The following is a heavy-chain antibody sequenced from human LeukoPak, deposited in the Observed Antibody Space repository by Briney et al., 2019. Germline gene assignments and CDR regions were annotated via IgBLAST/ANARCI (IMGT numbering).Heavy chain of an antibody. V-gene: IGHV5-51*01. CDR3: ARQARYCSAGSCYSSDY. CDR1: GSSFTSYW. Sequence: GASLKISCKGSGSSFTSYWIGWGRQMPGKGLEWLGIIYPGDSDTRYSPSFQGQVTISADKSISTAYLQWSSLKASDTAMYYCARQARYCSAGSCYSSDYWGQGTLVTVSS. D-gene: IGHD2-15*01. J-gene: IGHJ4*02. CDR2: IYPGDSDT.